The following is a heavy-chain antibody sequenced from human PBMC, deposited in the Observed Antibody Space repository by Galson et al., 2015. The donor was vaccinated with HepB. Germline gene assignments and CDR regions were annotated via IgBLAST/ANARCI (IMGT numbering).Heavy chain of an antibody. V-gene: IGHV3-33*01. D-gene: IGHD3-10*01. Sequence: SLRLSCAASGFTFSSYGMHWVRQAPGQGLEWVAVIWYDGSNKYYADSVKGRFTISRDNSKNTLYLQMNSLRAEDTAVYYCARDKGSDHYYYGSGRSHGMDVWGQGTTVTVSS. J-gene: IGHJ6*02. CDR1: GFTFSSYG. CDR3: ARDKGSDHYYYGSGRSHGMDV. CDR2: IWYDGSNK.